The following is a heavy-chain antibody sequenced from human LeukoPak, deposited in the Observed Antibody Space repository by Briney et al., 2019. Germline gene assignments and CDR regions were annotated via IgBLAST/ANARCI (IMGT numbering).Heavy chain of an antibody. V-gene: IGHV1-2*02. J-gene: IGHJ6*02. CDR3: ARGRGDGPRYHYGMDV. Sequence: ASVKVSCKASGYTFTGYYMHWVRQAPGQGLEWMGWINPNSGGTNYAQKFQGRVTMTRDTSISTAYMELSRLRSDDTAVYYCARGRGDGPRYHYGMDVWGQGTTVTVSS. CDR2: INPNSGGT. CDR1: GYTFTGYY. D-gene: IGHD3-10*01.